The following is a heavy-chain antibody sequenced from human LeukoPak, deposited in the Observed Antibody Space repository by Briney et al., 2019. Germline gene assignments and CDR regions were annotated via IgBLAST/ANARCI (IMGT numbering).Heavy chain of an antibody. CDR1: GFTFSSYG. CDR3: AKMGGEYQLLWTYYFDY. Sequence: GGSLRLSCAASGFTFSSYGMHWVRQAPGKGLEWVAFIRYDGSNKYYADSVKGRFTISRDNSKNTLYLQMNSLRAEDTAVYYCAKMGGEYQLLWTYYFDYWGQGTLVTVSS. V-gene: IGHV3-30*02. D-gene: IGHD2-2*01. J-gene: IGHJ4*02. CDR2: IRYDGSNK.